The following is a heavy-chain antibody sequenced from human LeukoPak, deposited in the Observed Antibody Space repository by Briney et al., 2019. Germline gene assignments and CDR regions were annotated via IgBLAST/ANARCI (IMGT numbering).Heavy chain of an antibody. J-gene: IGHJ4*02. Sequence: GGSLRLSCAASGFTFSSYWMSWVRQAPGKGLEWVSAISGSGGSTYYADSVKGRFTISRDNSKNTLYLQMNSLRAEDTAVYYCAKKPLWFGELFRGYYFDYWGQGTLVTVSS. V-gene: IGHV3-23*01. CDR3: AKKPLWFGELFRGYYFDY. CDR1: GFTFSSYW. CDR2: ISGSGGST. D-gene: IGHD3-10*01.